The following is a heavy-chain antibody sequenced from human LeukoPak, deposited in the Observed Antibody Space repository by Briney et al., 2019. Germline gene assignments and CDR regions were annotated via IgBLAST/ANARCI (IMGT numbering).Heavy chain of an antibody. CDR2: ISSSSSYI. CDR3: ARDHGDAFDI. J-gene: IGHJ3*02. CDR1: GFTFSSYS. V-gene: IGHV3-21*01. Sequence: GGSLRLSCAASGFTFSSYSMYCVRPAPGKGLEWVSSISSSSSYIYYADSVKGRITISTDNAKNSLYLQMNSLRAEDTAVYYCARDHGDAFDIWGQGTMVTVSS.